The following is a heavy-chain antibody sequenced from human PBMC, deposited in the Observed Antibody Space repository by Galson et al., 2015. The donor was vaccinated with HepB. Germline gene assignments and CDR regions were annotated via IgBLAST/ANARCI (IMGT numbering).Heavy chain of an antibody. D-gene: IGHD4-17*01. CDR1: GFTFDDYT. V-gene: IGHV3-43*01. CDR2: ISWDGGST. Sequence: SLRLSCAASGFTFDDYTMHWVRQAPGKGLEWVSLISWDGGSTYYADSVKGRFTISRDNGKNSLYLQMNSLRTEDTALYYCAKEAVTPYYFDYWGQGTLVTVSS. J-gene: IGHJ4*02. CDR3: AKEAVTPYYFDY.